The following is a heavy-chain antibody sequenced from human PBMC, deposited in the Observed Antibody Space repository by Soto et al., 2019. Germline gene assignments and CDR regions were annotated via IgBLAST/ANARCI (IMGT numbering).Heavy chain of an antibody. CDR1: GGSISSSSYY. Sequence: QLQLQESGPGLVKPSETLSLTCTVSGGSISSSSYYWGWIRQPPGKGLEWIGSIYYSGSTYYNPSLMSRVTRSVDTSMNQCSLKLSSVTAADMAVYYCARADYYGSAAIDYWGQGTLVTVSS. J-gene: IGHJ4*02. V-gene: IGHV4-39*01. D-gene: IGHD3-10*01. CDR2: IYYSGST. CDR3: ARADYYGSAAIDY.